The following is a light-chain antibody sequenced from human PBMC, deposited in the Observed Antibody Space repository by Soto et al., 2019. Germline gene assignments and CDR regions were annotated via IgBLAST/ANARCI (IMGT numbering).Light chain of an antibody. CDR3: QQYNNWPRT. CDR1: QSVSSN. CDR2: GAS. J-gene: IGKJ1*01. Sequence: EIVMTQSPATLSVSPGERATLSCRASQSVSSNLAWYQQKPGQAPRLLIYGASTRATGIPARFSGSGSGSEFTLTICSLQSEDFAVYYCQQYNNWPRTSGQGTKVEIK. V-gene: IGKV3-15*01.